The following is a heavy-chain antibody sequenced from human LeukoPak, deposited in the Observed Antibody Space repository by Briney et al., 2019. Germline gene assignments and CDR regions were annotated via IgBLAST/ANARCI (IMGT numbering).Heavy chain of an antibody. Sequence: GASVKVSCKASGGTFSSYTISWVRQAPGQGLEWMGRIIPILGIANYAQKFQGRVTITADKSTSTAYMELSSLRSEDTAVYYCARASTREGDYYYGMDAWGQGTTVTVSS. V-gene: IGHV1-69*02. CDR2: IIPILGIA. D-gene: IGHD5/OR15-5a*01. CDR3: ARASTREGDYYYGMDA. J-gene: IGHJ6*02. CDR1: GGTFSSYT.